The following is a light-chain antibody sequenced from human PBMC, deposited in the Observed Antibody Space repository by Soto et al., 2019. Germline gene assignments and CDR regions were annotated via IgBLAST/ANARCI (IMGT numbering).Light chain of an antibody. Sequence: EIVLTQSPATLSLSPGERATLSCRASRSVSSYLAWYQQKPGQAPRLLIYDASNRSTGIPARFSGSGSGTDFTLTISSLEPEDLTVYAFQQRGSWPRTFGQGTKVEI. V-gene: IGKV3-11*01. CDR3: QQRGSWPRT. CDR2: DAS. J-gene: IGKJ1*01. CDR1: RSVSSY.